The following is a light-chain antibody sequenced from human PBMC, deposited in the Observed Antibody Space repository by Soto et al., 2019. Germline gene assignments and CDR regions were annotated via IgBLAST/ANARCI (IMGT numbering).Light chain of an antibody. J-gene: IGLJ3*02. V-gene: IGLV1-44*01. CDR1: SSNIGSNT. CDR2: SNN. CDR3: AALDDSLNGWV. Sequence: QSVLTQPPSASGTPGPRVTLSFSGSSSNIGSNTVNWYQQRPGTAPKLLIYSNNQRPSGVPDRFSGTKSGTSASLAISGLQAEDEADYYCAALDDSLNGWVFGGGTKVTVL.